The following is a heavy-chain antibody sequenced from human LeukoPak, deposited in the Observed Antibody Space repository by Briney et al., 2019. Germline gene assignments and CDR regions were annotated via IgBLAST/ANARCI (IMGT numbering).Heavy chain of an antibody. CDR2: IDDSGST. CDR1: GGSISTYF. Sequence: SETLSLTCSVSGGSISTYFWSWIRQPPGKGREWIGYIDDSGSTNYNPSLKSRVTISVDTSKNQFSLKLSSVTAADTAFYYCARGGGFYGSGTTHFDYWGQGTLVTVSS. J-gene: IGHJ4*02. CDR3: ARGGGFYGSGTTHFDY. V-gene: IGHV4-59*12. D-gene: IGHD3-10*01.